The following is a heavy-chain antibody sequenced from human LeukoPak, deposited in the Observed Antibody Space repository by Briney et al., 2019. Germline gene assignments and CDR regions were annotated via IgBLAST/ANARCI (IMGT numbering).Heavy chain of an antibody. CDR2: ISSSSSYI. D-gene: IGHD1-1*01. Sequence: PGGSLRLSCAASGFTFSSYSMNWVRQAPGKGLEWVSSISSSSSYIYYAASVRGRFTISRDNAKNSLYLQMNRLRADDTAVYYCARELQLERLAFGKEGSAFDYWGQGTLVTVSS. CDR1: GFTFSSYS. V-gene: IGHV3-21*01. J-gene: IGHJ4*02. CDR3: ARELQLERLAFGKEGSAFDY.